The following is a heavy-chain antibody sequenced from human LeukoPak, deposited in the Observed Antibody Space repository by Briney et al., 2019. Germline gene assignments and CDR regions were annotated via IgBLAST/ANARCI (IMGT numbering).Heavy chain of an antibody. CDR3: ARVGGIAARNYYYYYYMDV. J-gene: IGHJ6*03. V-gene: IGHV4-4*07. Sequence: KASETLSLTCTVPGGSISSYYWSWIRQPAGKGLEWIGRIYTSGSTNYNPSLKSRVTISVDKSKNQFSLKLSSVTAADTAVYYCARVGGIAARNYYYYYYMDVWGKGTTVTVSS. CDR2: IYTSGST. D-gene: IGHD6-6*01. CDR1: GGSISSYY.